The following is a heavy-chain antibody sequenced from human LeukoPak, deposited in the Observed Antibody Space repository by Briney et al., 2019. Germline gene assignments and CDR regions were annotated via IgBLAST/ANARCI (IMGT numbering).Heavy chain of an antibody. CDR1: GGTFSSYA. CDR2: IIPILGIA. J-gene: IGHJ4*02. V-gene: IGHV1-69*04. D-gene: IGHD5-24*01. CDR3: AREDPPYNLDY. Sequence: GASVKVSCKASGGTFSSYAISWVRQAPGQGLEWMGRIIPILGIANYAQKFQGRVTITADKSTSTAYMELSSLRSEDTAVYYCAREDPPYNLDYWGQGTLVTVSS.